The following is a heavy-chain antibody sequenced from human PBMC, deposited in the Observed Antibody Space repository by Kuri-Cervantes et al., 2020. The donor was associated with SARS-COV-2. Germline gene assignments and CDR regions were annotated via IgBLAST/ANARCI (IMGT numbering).Heavy chain of an antibody. J-gene: IGHJ4*02. Sequence: GESLKISRAASGPTFSSYAMHWVRQAPGKGLEWVAVISYDGSNKYYADSVKGRFTISRDNSKNTLYLQMNSLRAEDTAVYYCAKDLWRYCTNGVCYLFDYWGQGTLVTVSS. V-gene: IGHV3-30*04. CDR2: ISYDGSNK. CDR1: GPTFSSYA. CDR3: AKDLWRYCTNGVCYLFDY. D-gene: IGHD2-8*01.